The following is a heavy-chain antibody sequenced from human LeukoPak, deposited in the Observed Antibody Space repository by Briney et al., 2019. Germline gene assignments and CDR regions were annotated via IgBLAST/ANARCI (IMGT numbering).Heavy chain of an antibody. V-gene: IGHV4-39*01. CDR1: GVSISSDGYY. D-gene: IGHD2-15*01. J-gene: IGHJ4*02. CDR3: ARIGGSRVFGDY. CDR2: IYSSGT. Sequence: SESLSLTCTFSGVSISSDGYYWGWVRQPPGKGLDWFGTIYSSGTYYNPSLKSRVTVSVDTSKNQFSWKLSAVTAAETATFYCARIGGSRVFGDYWGQGILVTVSS.